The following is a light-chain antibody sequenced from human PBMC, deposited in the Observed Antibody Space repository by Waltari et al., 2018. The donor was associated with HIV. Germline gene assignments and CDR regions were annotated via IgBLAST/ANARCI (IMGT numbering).Light chain of an antibody. CDR3: QHRSSWPLYT. J-gene: IGKJ2*01. V-gene: IGKV3-11*01. Sequence: EFVLTQFPATLSLSPGERATLSCRASQTISGSIAWYQQRPGQTPRLLIYDSSKRATDIPTMFSGSGSGTDFTLTIASLEPEDFTFYYFQHRSSWPLYTFGQGTRVDIK. CDR2: DSS. CDR1: QTISGS.